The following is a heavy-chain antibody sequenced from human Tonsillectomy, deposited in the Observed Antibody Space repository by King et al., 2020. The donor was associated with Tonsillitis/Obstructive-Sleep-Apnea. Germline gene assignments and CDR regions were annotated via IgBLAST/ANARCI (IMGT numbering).Heavy chain of an antibody. D-gene: IGHD2/OR15-2a*01. J-gene: IGHJ4*02. Sequence: VQLVESGGGVVQPGRSLRLSCAASGFTFSSYGMHWVRQAPGKGLEWVAVISYDGSNKYYADSVKGRFTISRDNSKNTLYLQMNSLRAEDTAVYYCAKIMLAELSDFDYWGQGTLVTVSS. CDR1: GFTFSSYG. V-gene: IGHV3-30*18. CDR3: AKIMLAELSDFDY. CDR2: ISYDGSNK.